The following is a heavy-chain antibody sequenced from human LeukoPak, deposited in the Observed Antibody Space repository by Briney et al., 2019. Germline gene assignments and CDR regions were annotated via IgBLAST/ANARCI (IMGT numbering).Heavy chain of an antibody. CDR2: IYSGGST. V-gene: IGHV3-66*01. J-gene: IGHJ4*02. D-gene: IGHD3-22*01. Sequence: GSLRLSCAASGFTVSSNYMSWVRQAPGKGLEWVSVIYSGGSTYYADSMKGRFTISRDNSKNTLYLQMNSLRAEDTAVYYCARDPPHYYDSSGYRRGDYWGQGTLVTVSS. CDR3: ARDPPHYYDSSGYRRGDY. CDR1: GFTVSSNY.